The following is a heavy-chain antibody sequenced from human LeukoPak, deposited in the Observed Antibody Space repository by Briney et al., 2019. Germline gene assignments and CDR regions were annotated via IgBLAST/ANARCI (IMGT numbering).Heavy chain of an antibody. CDR2: INLDGSEK. CDR3: ARGAGTGNYYAY. CDR1: GFTFSSYS. V-gene: IGHV3-7*01. J-gene: IGHJ4*02. D-gene: IGHD2-8*02. Sequence: TGGSLRLSCAASGFTFSSYSMNWVRQAPGKGLEWVANINLDGSEKWYVDSVRGRFTIFRDNARNSLYLQMNGLRADDTAVYYCARGAGTGNYYAYWGQGTLVTVSS.